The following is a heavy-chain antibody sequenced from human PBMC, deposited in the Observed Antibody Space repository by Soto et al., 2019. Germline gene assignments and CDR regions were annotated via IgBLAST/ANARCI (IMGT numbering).Heavy chain of an antibody. V-gene: IGHV5-51*01. J-gene: IGHJ6*02. CDR3: ARLHYDSSGPYGMDV. CDR1: GYSFTSYW. D-gene: IGHD3-22*01. CDR2: IYPGDSDT. Sequence: PGESLKISCKGSGYSFTSYWIGWVRQMPGKGLEWMGIIYPGDSDTRYSPSFQGQVTISADKSISTAYLQWSSLKASDTAMYYCARLHYDSSGPYGMDVWGQGTTVTVSS.